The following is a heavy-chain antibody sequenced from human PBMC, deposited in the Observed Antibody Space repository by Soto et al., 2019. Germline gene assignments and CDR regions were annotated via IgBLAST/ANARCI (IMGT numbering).Heavy chain of an antibody. CDR3: TTSCSGSTSCHYYYYYYYMDV. CDR2: IKSKTDGGTT. CDR1: GFTFSNAW. J-gene: IGHJ6*03. Sequence: GGSLRLSCAASGFTFSNAWMSWVRQAPGKGLEWVGRIKSKTDGGTTDYAAPVKGRFTISRDDSKNTLYLQMNSLKTEDTAVYYCTTSCSGSTSCHYYYYYYYMDVWGKGTTVTVSS. V-gene: IGHV3-15*01. D-gene: IGHD2-2*01.